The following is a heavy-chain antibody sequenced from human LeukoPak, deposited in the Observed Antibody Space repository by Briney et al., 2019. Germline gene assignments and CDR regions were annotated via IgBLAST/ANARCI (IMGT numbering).Heavy chain of an antibody. J-gene: IGHJ6*02. CDR2: LYYSGST. Sequence: PSETLSLTCTVSGGSISSYYWSWIRQPPGKGLEWIGYLYYSGSTNYNPSLKSRVTISVDTSKNQFSLKLSSVTAADTAVYYCARRQGYCSGGSCYYNYYGMDVWGQGTTVTVSS. V-gene: IGHV4-59*08. CDR1: GGSISSYY. D-gene: IGHD2-15*01. CDR3: ARRQGYCSGGSCYYNYYGMDV.